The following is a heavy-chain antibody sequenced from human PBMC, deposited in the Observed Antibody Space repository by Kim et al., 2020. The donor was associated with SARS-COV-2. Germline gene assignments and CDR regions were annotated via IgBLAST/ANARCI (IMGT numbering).Heavy chain of an antibody. J-gene: IGHJ4*02. D-gene: IGHD2-15*01. V-gene: IGHV1-3*01. Sequence: GKGNTIYSQKCQGRVTFTTDTSASTAYMELSSLRSEDSAVYYCLGGYYFDYWGQGTLVTVSS. CDR3: LGGYYFDY. CDR2: GKGNT.